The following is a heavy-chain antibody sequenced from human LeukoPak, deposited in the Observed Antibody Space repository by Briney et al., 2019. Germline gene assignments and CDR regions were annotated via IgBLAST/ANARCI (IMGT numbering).Heavy chain of an antibody. CDR2: INGDATAT. V-gene: IGHV3-74*01. CDR1: GFTSSAHW. J-gene: IGHJ4*02. Sequence: GRSLRPSCAASGFTSSAHWTHWARHAPGKGLGWVAQINGDATATNYAGSVKGRFTISRDNAKNTVHLQMSALTAEDSAVYYCAKDKWWGASDHWGQGSRVTVSS. D-gene: IGHD2-8*01. CDR3: AKDKWWGASDH.